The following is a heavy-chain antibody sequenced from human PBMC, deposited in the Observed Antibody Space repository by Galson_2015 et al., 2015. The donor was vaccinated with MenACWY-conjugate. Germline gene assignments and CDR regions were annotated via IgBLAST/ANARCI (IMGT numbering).Heavy chain of an antibody. CDR3: GRASYGYPSLLDY. CDR1: GGSISSSSYY. J-gene: IGHJ4*02. Sequence: LSLTCTVSGGSISSSSYYWGWIRQPPGKGLEWIGSIYYSGSTYYNPSLKSRVTISVDTSKNQFSLELNSVTAADTAVYYCGRASYGYPSLLDYWGQGTLVTVSS. D-gene: IGHD5-18*01. V-gene: IGHV4-39*07. CDR2: IYYSGST.